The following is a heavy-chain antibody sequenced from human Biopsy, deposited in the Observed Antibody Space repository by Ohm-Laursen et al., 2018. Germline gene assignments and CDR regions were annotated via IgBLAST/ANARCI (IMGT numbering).Heavy chain of an antibody. Sequence: LSLTCTVNGESSSGYFWNWIRQPPGKGLEWIGEINQSGSTKYNPSLKRRAALSADSSNSQFSLRLTSVTAADTAIYYCARGSGYFKLDVWGQGTTVTVSS. V-gene: IGHV4-34*01. D-gene: IGHD5-12*01. CDR3: ARGSGYFKLDV. CDR2: INQSGST. J-gene: IGHJ6*02. CDR1: GESSSGYF.